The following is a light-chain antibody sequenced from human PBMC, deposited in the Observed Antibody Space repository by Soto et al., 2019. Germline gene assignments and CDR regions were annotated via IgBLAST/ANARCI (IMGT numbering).Light chain of an antibody. V-gene: IGLV1-47*01. CDR3: STWDDSLPGIVV. Sequence: QSVLTQPPSASGTPGQTVTISCSGSNSNIGSNYVCWYQQLPGTAPKLLIYRNNHRPSVVPDRSSGSKSGTSASLAISGLRSEDEADYYCSTWDDSLPGIVVFGGGTKLTVL. CDR1: NSNIGSNY. CDR2: RNN. J-gene: IGLJ2*01.